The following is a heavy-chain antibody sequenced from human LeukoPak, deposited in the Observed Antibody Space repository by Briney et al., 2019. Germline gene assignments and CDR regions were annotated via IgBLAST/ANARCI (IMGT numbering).Heavy chain of an antibody. CDR1: GGSISSSSYY. V-gene: IGHV4-39*01. J-gene: IGHJ4*02. CDR3: ASTYYYGSGSYYRH. Sequence: SETLSLTCTVSGGSISSSSYYWGWIRQPPGKGLEWIGSIYYSGSTYYNPSLKSRVTISVDTSKNQFSLKLSSVTAADTAVYYCASTYYYGSGSYYRHWGQGTLVTVSS. CDR2: IYYSGST. D-gene: IGHD3-10*01.